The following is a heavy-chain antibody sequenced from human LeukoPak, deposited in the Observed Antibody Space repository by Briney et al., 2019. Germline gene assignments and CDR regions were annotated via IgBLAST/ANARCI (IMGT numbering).Heavy chain of an antibody. V-gene: IGHV3-64*01. J-gene: IGHJ5*02. Sequence: GSLRPSCAASGFTFSSYAMHWVRQAPGKGLEYVSAISSNGGSTYYANSVKGRFTISRDNSKNTLYLQMGSLRAEDMAVYYCARGADPWGQGTLVTVSS. CDR3: ARGADP. CDR2: ISSNGGST. CDR1: GFTFSSYA.